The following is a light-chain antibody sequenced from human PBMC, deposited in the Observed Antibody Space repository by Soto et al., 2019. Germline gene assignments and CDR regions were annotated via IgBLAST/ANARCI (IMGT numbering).Light chain of an antibody. J-gene: IGKJ5*01. CDR3: QQYNSWPPIT. CDR1: QSVSSY. CDR2: DAS. Sequence: EIVLTQSPATLSLSPGERATLSCRASQSVSSYLAWYQQKPGQAPRLLIYDASNRATGIPARFSGSGSGTDFTLTISRLEPEDFALYYCQQYNSWPPITFGQGTRLEIK. V-gene: IGKV3-11*01.